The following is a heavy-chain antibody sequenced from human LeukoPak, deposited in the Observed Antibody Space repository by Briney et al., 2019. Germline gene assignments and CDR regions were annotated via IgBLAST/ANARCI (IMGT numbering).Heavy chain of an antibody. Sequence: GGSLRLSCVASGFTFSSYAMSWVRQAPGKGLEWVSSISSSGVSAYYADSVKGRFTISRNNSKNTLYLQMSSLRAEDTAVYYCAKTVAGTLNWFDPWGQGTRVTVSS. D-gene: IGHD6-19*01. CDR1: GFTFSSYA. J-gene: IGHJ5*02. CDR2: ISSSGVSA. CDR3: AKTVAGTLNWFDP. V-gene: IGHV3-23*01.